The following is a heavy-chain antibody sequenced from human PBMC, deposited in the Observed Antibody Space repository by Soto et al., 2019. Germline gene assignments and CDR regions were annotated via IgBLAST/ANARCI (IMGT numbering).Heavy chain of an antibody. J-gene: IGHJ5*02. D-gene: IGHD2-21*01. V-gene: IGHV3-23*01. CDR2: ISHSGRGT. CDR1: GFTFSNYD. CDR3: ARVTEEHDRASSWFDP. Sequence: EVQLLESGGDLVQPGGSLRLSCSASGFTFSNYDMSWVRQAPGKGLAWVSAISHSGRGTYYADSVEGRFTISRDNSKNTVDLQMNSLRVEDTALYYCARVTEEHDRASSWFDPWGQGTLVTVSS.